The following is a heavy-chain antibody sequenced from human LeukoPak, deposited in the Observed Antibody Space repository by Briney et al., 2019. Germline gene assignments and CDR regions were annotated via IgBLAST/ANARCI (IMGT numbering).Heavy chain of an antibody. CDR3: ARDMVRGVIGTFWFDP. CDR1: GFTFTTYN. D-gene: IGHD3-10*01. V-gene: IGHV3-30*03. CDR2: ISYDGSNK. J-gene: IGHJ5*02. Sequence: GGSLRLSCAASGFTFTTYNMNWVRQAPGKGLEWVAVISYDGSNKYYADSVKGRFTISRDNSKNTLYLQMNSLRAEDTAVYYCARDMVRGVIGTFWFDPWGQGTLVTVSS.